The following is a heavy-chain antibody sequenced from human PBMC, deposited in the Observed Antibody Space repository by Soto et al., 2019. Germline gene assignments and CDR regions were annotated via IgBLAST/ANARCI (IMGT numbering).Heavy chain of an antibody. D-gene: IGHD2-15*01. CDR2: IYPGDSDI. Sequence: GESLKISCKGSGYSFTSYWISWVRQMPGRGLEWMGIIYPGDSDIRYSPSFQGQVTISADKSISTACLQWSSLKASDTAMYYCAARHCSGGSCYHFYFEYLGQATLVPVSS. J-gene: IGHJ4*02. V-gene: IGHV5-51*01. CDR3: AARHCSGGSCYHFYFEY. CDR1: GYSFTSYW.